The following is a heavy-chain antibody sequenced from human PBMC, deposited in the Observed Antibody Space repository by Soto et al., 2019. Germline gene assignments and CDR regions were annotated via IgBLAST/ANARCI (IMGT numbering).Heavy chain of an antibody. D-gene: IGHD3-22*01. V-gene: IGHV3-64*01. CDR2: ISSNGGST. CDR1: GFTFSSYA. CDR3: ARDGGGYYLDY. Sequence: EVQLVESGGGLVQPGGSLRLSCAASGFTFSSYAMHWVRQAPGKGLEYVSAISSNGGSTYYANSVKGRFTISRDNSKNTLYFQLGSLRAEDMAVYYCARDGGGYYLDYWGQGTLVTVSS. J-gene: IGHJ4*02.